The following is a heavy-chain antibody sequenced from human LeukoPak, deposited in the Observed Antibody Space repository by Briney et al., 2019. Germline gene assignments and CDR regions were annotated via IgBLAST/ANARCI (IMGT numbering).Heavy chain of an antibody. J-gene: IGHJ3*02. CDR3: ERKLYSDNSHDAFDI. D-gene: IGHD1-26*01. V-gene: IGHV3-30*03. CDR2: ISYDGSNK. CDR1: GFTFSSYG. Sequence: GGSLRLSCAASGFTFSSYGMHWVRQAPGKGLEWVAVISYDGSNKYYADSVKGRFTISRDNSKNTLYLQMNSLRAEDTAVYYCERKLYSDNSHDAFDIWGQGTMVIVSS.